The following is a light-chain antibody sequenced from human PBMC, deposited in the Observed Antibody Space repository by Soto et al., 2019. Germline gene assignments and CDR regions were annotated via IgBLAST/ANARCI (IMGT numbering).Light chain of an antibody. J-gene: IGLJ1*01. Sequence: QSVLTQPPSVSEAPGQRVTISCTGSSSNIGAGYEAHWYQQVPGTAPKLLIYENNNRPSGVPDRFSGSKSGTSASLAITGLQAEDXAEYYCQSYDSSLSGYVFGTGTKLTV. V-gene: IGLV1-40*01. CDR3: QSYDSSLSGYV. CDR1: SSNIGAGYE. CDR2: ENN.